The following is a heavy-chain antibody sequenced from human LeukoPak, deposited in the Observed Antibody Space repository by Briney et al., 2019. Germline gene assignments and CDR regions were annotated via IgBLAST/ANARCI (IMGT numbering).Heavy chain of an antibody. Sequence: GGSLRLSCAASGFTVSSNYMSWVRQAPGKGLEWVANIKQDGSEKYYVDSVKGRFTISRDNAKNSLYLQMNSLRAEDTAVYYCARDVLTFGGVSADNSDYWGQGTLVTVSS. D-gene: IGHD3-16*01. CDR1: GFTVSSNY. J-gene: IGHJ4*02. CDR3: ARDVLTFGGVSADNSDY. CDR2: IKQDGSEK. V-gene: IGHV3-7*01.